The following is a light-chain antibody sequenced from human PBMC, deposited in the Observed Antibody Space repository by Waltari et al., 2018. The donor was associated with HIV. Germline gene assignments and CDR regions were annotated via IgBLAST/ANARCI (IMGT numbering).Light chain of an antibody. CDR1: QSININ. CDR2: TAS. CDR3: QQYGNSLT. J-gene: IGKJ4*01. V-gene: IGKV1-39*01. Sequence: DIQMTQSPSSLSASIGDRVTITCRARQSININLNWYQQKPGKAPKLLIYTASSLQSGVPSRFSGSGSGTDFTLTINRLEPEDFAVYFCQQYGNSLTLGGGTKVEI.